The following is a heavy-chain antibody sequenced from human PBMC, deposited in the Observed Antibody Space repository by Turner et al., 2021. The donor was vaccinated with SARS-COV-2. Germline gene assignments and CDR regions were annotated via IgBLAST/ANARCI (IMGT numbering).Heavy chain of an antibody. J-gene: IGHJ4*02. D-gene: IGHD6-19*01. CDR3: ARVVAVAASPANLDY. V-gene: IGHV3-48*03. CDR2: ISSSGSTV. CDR1: GFRFSSYE. Sequence: EVQLVESGGGLVQPGGSLRLGVAAVGFRFSSYEMNWVRQAPGKGLGWVSYISSSGSTVDHADSVKGRFTIARDNARNSLFLQMNSLRAEDTAVYYCARVVAVAASPANLDYWGPGTLVTVSS.